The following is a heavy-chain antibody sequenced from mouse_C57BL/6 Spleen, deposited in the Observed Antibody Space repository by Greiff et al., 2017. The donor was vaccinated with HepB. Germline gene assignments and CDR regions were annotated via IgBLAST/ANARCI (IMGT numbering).Heavy chain of an antibody. CDR1: GYTFTSYW. V-gene: IGHV1-7*01. J-gene: IGHJ4*01. CDR2: INPSSGYT. CDR3: ARGSTVVAALPDY. Sequence: VQLQQSGAELAKPGASVKLSCKASGYTFTSYWMHWVKQRPGQGLEWIGYINPSSGYTKYNQKFKDKATLTADKSSSTAYMQLSSLTYEDSAVYDCARGSTVVAALPDYWGQGTSVTVSS. D-gene: IGHD1-1*01.